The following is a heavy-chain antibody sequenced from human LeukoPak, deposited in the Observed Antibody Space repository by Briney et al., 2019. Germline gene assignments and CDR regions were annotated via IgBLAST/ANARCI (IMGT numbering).Heavy chain of an antibody. J-gene: IGHJ4*02. V-gene: IGHV3-30*04. CDR3: AREWCSGGSCYDSPLDY. D-gene: IGHD2-15*01. Sequence: PGRSLRPSCAASGFTFSSYAMHWVRQAPGKGLEWVAVISYDGSNKYYADSVKGRFTISRDNSKNTLYLQMNSLRAEDTAVYYCAREWCSGGSCYDSPLDYWGQGTLVTVSS. CDR2: ISYDGSNK. CDR1: GFTFSSYA.